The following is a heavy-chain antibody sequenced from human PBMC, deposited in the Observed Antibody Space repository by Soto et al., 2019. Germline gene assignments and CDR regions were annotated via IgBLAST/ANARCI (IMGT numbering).Heavy chain of an antibody. V-gene: IGHV3-30*18. J-gene: IGHJ6*02. Sequence: QVQLVESGGGVVQPGRSLRLSCAASGFTFSSYGMHWVRQAPGKGLEWVAVISYDGSNKYYADSVKGRFPISRDNSKNTLYLQMNSLRAEDAAVYYCAKAGRSWFVYYYGMDVWGQGTTVTVSS. CDR3: AKAGRSWFVYYYGMDV. CDR1: GFTFSSYG. CDR2: ISYDGSNK. D-gene: IGHD6-13*01.